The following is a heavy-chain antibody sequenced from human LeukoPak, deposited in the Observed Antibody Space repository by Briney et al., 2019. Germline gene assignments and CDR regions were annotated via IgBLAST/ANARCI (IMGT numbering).Heavy chain of an antibody. J-gene: IGHJ4*02. CDR1: GYRFTSYW. CDR3: ARTPPTGCSSTSCYFDY. CDR2: IYPGDSDT. D-gene: IGHD2-2*01. V-gene: IGHV5-51*01. Sequence: GESLKISCKGSGYRFTSYWIGWVRQMPGKGLEWMGIIYPGDSDTRYSPSFQGQVTISADKSISTAYLQWSSLKASDTAMYYCARTPPTGCSSTSCYFDYWGQGTLVTVSS.